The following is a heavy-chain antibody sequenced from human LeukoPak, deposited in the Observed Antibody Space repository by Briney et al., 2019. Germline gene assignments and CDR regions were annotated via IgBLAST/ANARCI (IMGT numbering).Heavy chain of an antibody. D-gene: IGHD2-15*01. J-gene: IGHJ6*03. CDR3: ARVVEATRPYMDV. CDR2: ISSSSSII. Sequence: PGGSLRLSCAASGFTFSSYSMNWVRQAPGKGLGWVSYISSSSSIIYYVDSVKGRFTISRDNAKNSLYLQMNSLRAEDTAVYYCARVVEATRPYMDVWGKGTTVTVSS. V-gene: IGHV3-48*04. CDR1: GFTFSSYS.